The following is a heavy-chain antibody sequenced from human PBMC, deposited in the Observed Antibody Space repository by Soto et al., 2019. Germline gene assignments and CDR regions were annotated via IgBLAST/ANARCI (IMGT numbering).Heavy chain of an antibody. J-gene: IGHJ4*02. CDR3: AKEILGGGSYDSGDY. Sequence: QVQLVASGGGVVQPGRSLRLSCEASGFLFNNYGLHCIRQAPGKGLEWVAVIRYDGNTKYYVDSVKGRFTIHRDNSKNTLYLQMNSLGAGDTAVYYGAKEILGGGSYDSGDYWGQGTLVTVSS. CDR2: IRYDGNTK. V-gene: IGHV3-33*06. D-gene: IGHD1-26*01. CDR1: GFLFNNYG.